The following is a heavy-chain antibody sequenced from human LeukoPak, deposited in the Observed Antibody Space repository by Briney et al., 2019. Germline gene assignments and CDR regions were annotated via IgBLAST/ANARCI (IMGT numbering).Heavy chain of an antibody. V-gene: IGHV1-18*01. J-gene: IGHJ4*02. D-gene: IGHD3-10*02. Sequence: ASVTVSCKDSGYTFNNFFISWVRQAPGQGLEWVGWISPHSHTTHYAEKFQGRVTMTTDTSTTTVYMELRSLRSDDTAVYFCARGQTMYYWGQGTPVTVSS. CDR2: ISPHSHTT. CDR3: ARGQTMYY. CDR1: GYTFNNFF.